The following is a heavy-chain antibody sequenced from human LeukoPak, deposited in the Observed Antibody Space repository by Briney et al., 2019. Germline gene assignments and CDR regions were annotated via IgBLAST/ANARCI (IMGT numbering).Heavy chain of an antibody. Sequence: GGSLRLSFAASGFTFSTYAMSWVRQAPGKGLEWVSTISGSGANTYYADSVRGRFTISRDNSKNTLYLHMTSLRAEDTAVYYCAEERAGYTNPYYFDYWGQGTLVTVSS. J-gene: IGHJ4*02. CDR2: ISGSGANT. V-gene: IGHV3-23*01. CDR1: GFTFSTYA. CDR3: AEERAGYTNPYYFDY. D-gene: IGHD3-16*02.